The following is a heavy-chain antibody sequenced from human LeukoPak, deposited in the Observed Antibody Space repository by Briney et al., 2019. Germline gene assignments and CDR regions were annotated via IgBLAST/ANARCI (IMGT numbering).Heavy chain of an antibody. Sequence: SETPSPTRAVYGGSFSGYYWSWIRHPPRKGLEGIGENNHSGTTTYNPSLKSRVTISLDTSKNQFSLKLSSVTAADTAVYYCARGVNYGGRVRYFDYWGQGTLVTVSS. CDR2: NNHSGTT. V-gene: IGHV4-34*01. CDR1: GGSFSGYY. CDR3: ARGVNYGGRVRYFDY. D-gene: IGHD4-23*01. J-gene: IGHJ4*02.